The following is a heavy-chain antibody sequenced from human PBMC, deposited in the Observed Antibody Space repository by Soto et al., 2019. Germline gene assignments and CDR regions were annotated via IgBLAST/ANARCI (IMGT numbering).Heavy chain of an antibody. CDR3: ARAHYGDYGYGMDV. V-gene: IGHV4-30-2*01. CDR1: GGSISSGGYS. D-gene: IGHD4-17*01. J-gene: IGHJ6*02. Sequence: ASETLSLTCAVSGGSISSGGYSWTWIRQPPGKRLEWIGYIYDSGTSYYNPSLKSRVTLSVDRSKNQFSLKLSSVTAADTAVYYCARAHYGDYGYGMDVWGQGTTVTVSS. CDR2: IYDSGTS.